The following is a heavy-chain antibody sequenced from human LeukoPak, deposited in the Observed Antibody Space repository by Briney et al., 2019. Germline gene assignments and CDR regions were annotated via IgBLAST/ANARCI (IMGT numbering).Heavy chain of an antibody. D-gene: IGHD3-16*01. Sequence: ASVKVSCKASGGTFSSYAISWVRQAPGQGLEWMGGIIPIFGTANYAQKFQGRVTITTDESTSTAYMELSRLRSDDTAVYYCASWGHDTPRWGQGTLVTVSS. CDR2: IIPIFGTA. J-gene: IGHJ4*02. CDR3: ASWGHDTPR. CDR1: GGTFSSYA. V-gene: IGHV1-69*05.